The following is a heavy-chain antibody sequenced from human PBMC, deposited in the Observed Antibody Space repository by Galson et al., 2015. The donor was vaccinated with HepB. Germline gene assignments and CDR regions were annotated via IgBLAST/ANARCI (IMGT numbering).Heavy chain of an antibody. CDR3: AGTPGDVEGYYYYYGMDV. CDR1: GYTFTSYG. V-gene: IGHV1-18*01. Sequence: SVKVSCKASGYTFTSYGISWVRQTPGQGLEWMGWISAYNGNTNYAQKLQGRVTMTTDTSTSTAYMELRSLRSDDTAVYYCAGTPGDVEGYYYYYGMDVWGQGTTVTVSS. CDR2: ISAYNGNT. D-gene: IGHD2-21*01. J-gene: IGHJ6*02.